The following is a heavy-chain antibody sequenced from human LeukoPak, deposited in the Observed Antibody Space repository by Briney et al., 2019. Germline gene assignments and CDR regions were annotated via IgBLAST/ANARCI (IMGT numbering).Heavy chain of an antibody. V-gene: IGHV3-7*01. D-gene: IGHD2-8*01. CDR1: GFTFSSYW. J-gene: IGHJ6*03. Sequence: GGSLRLSCAASGFTFSSYWTSWVRQAPGKGLEWVANIKQDGSEKYYVDSVKGRFTISRDNAKNSLYLQMNSLRAEDTAVYYCARVPDLGYCTNGVCSGYMDVWGKGTTVTVSS. CDR2: IKQDGSEK. CDR3: ARVPDLGYCTNGVCSGYMDV.